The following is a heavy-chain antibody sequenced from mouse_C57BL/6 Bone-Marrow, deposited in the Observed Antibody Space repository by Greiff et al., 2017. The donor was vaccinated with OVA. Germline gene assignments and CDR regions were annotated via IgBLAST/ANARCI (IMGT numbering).Heavy chain of an antibody. CDR2: ISNGGGST. CDR1: GFTFSDFY. J-gene: IGHJ4*01. Sequence: EVHLVESGGGLVQPGGSLKLSCAASGFTFSDFYMYWIRQTPEKRLEWVAYISNGGGSTYYPDTVKGRFTISRDNAKNTLYLQMSRLKSEDTAMYYCARLDAMDYWGQGTLVTVSS. CDR3: ARLDAMDY. V-gene: IGHV5-12*01.